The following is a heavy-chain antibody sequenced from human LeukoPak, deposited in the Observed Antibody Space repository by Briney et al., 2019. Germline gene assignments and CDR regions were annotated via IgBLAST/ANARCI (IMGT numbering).Heavy chain of an antibody. CDR2: IYHSGTT. CDR3: ARKENVYYYFDY. CDR1: GYSITSSSW. Sequence: SETLSLTCAVSGYSITSSSWWGWIRQPPGKGLEWIGYIYHSGTTYYNPSLQSRVTMSVDTSKNQFSLKLSSVTAVDTAVYYCARKENVYYYFDYWGQGTLVIVSS. D-gene: IGHD3-10*01. V-gene: IGHV4-28*01. J-gene: IGHJ4*02.